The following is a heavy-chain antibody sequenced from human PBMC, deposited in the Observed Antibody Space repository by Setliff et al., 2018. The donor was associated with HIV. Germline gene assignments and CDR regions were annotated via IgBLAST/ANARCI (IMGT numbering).Heavy chain of an antibody. J-gene: IGHJ4*02. CDR2: IYYRGTT. CDR3: ARDPPGYGDAKDY. Sequence: PSETLSLTCTVSGGSVHSGSYYWSWVRPPPGKGLEWIGYIYYRGTTYSNPSLKSRVTRSIDTSKNQFSLKVRSATAADTAVYYCARDPPGYGDAKDYWGQGTLVTVSS. D-gene: IGHD4-17*01. V-gene: IGHV4-61*01. CDR1: GGSVHSGSYY.